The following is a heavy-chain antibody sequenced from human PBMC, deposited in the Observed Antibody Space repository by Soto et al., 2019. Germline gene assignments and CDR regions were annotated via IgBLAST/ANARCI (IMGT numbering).Heavy chain of an antibody. CDR2: INHSGST. D-gene: IGHD3-3*01. Sequence: SETLSLTCAVYGGSFSGYYWSWIRQPPGKGLEWIGEINHSGSTNYNPSLKRRVTISVATSKNQFSLKLSSVTAADTAVYYCARGRKRITIFGVVITQYYYYGMDVWGQGTTVTVSS. V-gene: IGHV4-34*01. CDR1: GGSFSGYY. CDR3: ARGRKRITIFGVVITQYYYYGMDV. J-gene: IGHJ6*02.